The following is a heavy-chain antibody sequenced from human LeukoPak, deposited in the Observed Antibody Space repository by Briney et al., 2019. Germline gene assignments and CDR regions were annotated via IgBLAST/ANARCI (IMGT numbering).Heavy chain of an antibody. V-gene: IGHV3-11*01. Sequence: GGSLRLSCAASGFTSNTYAMSWIRQAPGKGLEWVSYISSSGSTIYYADSVMGRFTISRDNAKKSLYLQMNSLRAEDTAVYYCARGRGYSYGSDYWGQGTLVTVSS. CDR2: ISSSGSTI. CDR3: ARGRGYSYGSDY. D-gene: IGHD5-18*01. CDR1: GFTSNTYA. J-gene: IGHJ4*02.